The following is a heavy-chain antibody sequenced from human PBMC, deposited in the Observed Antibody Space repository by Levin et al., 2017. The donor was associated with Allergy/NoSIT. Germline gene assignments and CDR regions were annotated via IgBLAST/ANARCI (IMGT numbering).Heavy chain of an antibody. CDR2: IYHSGST. D-gene: IGHD4-17*01. J-gene: IGHJ4*02. CDR3: ARSMVTTFQNEYYFDY. V-gene: IGHV4-30-2*01. CDR1: GGSFSSGGYS. Sequence: KASETLSLTCAVSGGSFSSGGYSWSWIRQPPGKGLEWIGYIYHSGSTNYNPSLKSRVTISVDRSKNQFSLKMSSVTAADTAVYYCARSMVTTFQNEYYFDYWGQGTLVTVSS.